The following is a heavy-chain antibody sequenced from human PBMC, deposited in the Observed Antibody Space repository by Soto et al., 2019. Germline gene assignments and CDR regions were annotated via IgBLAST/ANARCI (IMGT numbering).Heavy chain of an antibody. Sequence: SETLSLTCTVSGGSISSSSYYWGWIRQPPGKGLERIGSIYYSGSTYYNPSLKSRVTISVDTSKNQFSLKLSSVTAADTAVYYCARQAELGIAAAVDYWGQGTLVTVSS. J-gene: IGHJ4*02. D-gene: IGHD6-13*01. CDR3: ARQAELGIAAAVDY. CDR2: IYYSGST. V-gene: IGHV4-39*01. CDR1: GGSISSSSYY.